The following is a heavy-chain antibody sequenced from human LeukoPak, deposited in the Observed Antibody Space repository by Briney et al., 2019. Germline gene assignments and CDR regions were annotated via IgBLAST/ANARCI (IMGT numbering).Heavy chain of an antibody. Sequence: PGGSLRLSCAASGFTFSSYAMSWVRQAPGKGLEWVSAISGSGGSTYYADSVKGRFTISRDNSKNTLYLQMNSLRAEDTAVYYCAKAYSSGWYRLTYFDYWGQGTLVTVSS. CDR2: ISGSGGST. V-gene: IGHV3-23*01. CDR1: GFTFSSYA. D-gene: IGHD6-19*01. J-gene: IGHJ4*02. CDR3: AKAYSSGWYRLTYFDY.